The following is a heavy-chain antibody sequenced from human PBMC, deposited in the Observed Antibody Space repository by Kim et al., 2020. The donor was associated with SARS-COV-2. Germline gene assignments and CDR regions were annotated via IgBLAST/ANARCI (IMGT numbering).Heavy chain of an antibody. CDR2: IYSGDIT. Sequence: GGSLRLSCAASGFSVSNYYMTWVRQAPGKGLEWVSVIYSGDITNYADSVKGRFTISRDISKNRVYLQMSSLRAEDTAVYYCARDQVDGYWSWGQGTLVTVSS. J-gene: IGHJ5*02. CDR3: ARDQVDGYWS. V-gene: IGHV3-66*01. D-gene: IGHD2-8*02. CDR1: GFSVSNYY.